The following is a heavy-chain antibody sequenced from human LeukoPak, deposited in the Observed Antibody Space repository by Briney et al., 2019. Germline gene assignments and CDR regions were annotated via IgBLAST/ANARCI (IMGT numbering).Heavy chain of an antibody. CDR3: ARVLKAILWFGEDTMLDY. CDR1: GFTFSSYG. D-gene: IGHD3-10*01. V-gene: IGHV3-30*02. CDR2: IRYDGTDK. Sequence: GGSLRLSCAASGFTFSSYGLHWVRQAPGKGLEWVTFIRYDGTDKYYADSVKGRFTISRDDSKNTLYLQMNSLRAEDTAVYYCARVLKAILWFGEDTMLDYWGQGTPVTVSS. J-gene: IGHJ4*02.